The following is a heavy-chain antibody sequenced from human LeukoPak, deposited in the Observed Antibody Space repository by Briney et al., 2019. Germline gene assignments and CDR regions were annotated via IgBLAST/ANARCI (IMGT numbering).Heavy chain of an antibody. CDR3: ARDGRYFDWLSLYYFDY. J-gene: IGHJ4*02. D-gene: IGHD3-9*01. CDR1: GGSISSYY. Sequence: SETLSLTCTVSGGSISSYYWSWIRQPPGKGLEWIGYIYYSGSTNYNPSLKSRVTISVDTSKNQFSLKLSSVTAADTAVYYCARDGRYFDWLSLYYFDYWGQGTLVTVSS. V-gene: IGHV4-59*12. CDR2: IYYSGST.